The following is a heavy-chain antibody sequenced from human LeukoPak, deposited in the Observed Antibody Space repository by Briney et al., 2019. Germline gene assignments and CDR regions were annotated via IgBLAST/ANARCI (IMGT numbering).Heavy chain of an antibody. V-gene: IGHV4-39*01. Sequence: PSETLSLTCTVSGGSISSSSYYWGWIRQPPGKGLEWIGSMYYSGIIYYNPSLKSRVTISLDTSKNQFSLKLSSVTAADTAVYYCASCLYNSGPSGSYDPWGQGTLVTVSS. CDR2: MYYSGII. CDR3: ASCLYNSGPSGSYDP. CDR1: GGSISSSSYY. J-gene: IGHJ5*02. D-gene: IGHD6-19*01.